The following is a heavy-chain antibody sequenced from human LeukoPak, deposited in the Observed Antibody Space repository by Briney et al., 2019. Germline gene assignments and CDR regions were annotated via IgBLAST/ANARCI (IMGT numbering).Heavy chain of an antibody. CDR3: ARENYVRGYDY. D-gene: IGHD3-16*01. J-gene: IGHJ4*02. CDR1: GFAFSGLE. V-gene: IGHV3-48*03. Sequence: GGSLRLSCAASGFAFSGLEMNWVRQAPGKGPEWIAYIDVTGKKIRYADSVKGRFTISRDNANSSVYLQMNSLRVDDTAVYYCARENYVRGYDYWGQGTLVTVSS. CDR2: IDVTGKKI.